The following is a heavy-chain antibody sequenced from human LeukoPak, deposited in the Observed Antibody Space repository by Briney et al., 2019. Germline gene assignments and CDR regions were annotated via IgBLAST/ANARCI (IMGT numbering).Heavy chain of an antibody. CDR1: GFTFSSYA. J-gene: IGHJ4*02. Sequence: GGSLRLSCAASGFTFSSYAMSWVRQAPGKGLEWVSAISGSGGNTYYADSVKGRFTISRDNSKNTLYLQMNSLRAEDTAVYYCAKVGSSGWHFDYWGQGTLVTVSS. D-gene: IGHD6-19*01. CDR2: ISGSGGNT. CDR3: AKVGSSGWHFDY. V-gene: IGHV3-23*01.